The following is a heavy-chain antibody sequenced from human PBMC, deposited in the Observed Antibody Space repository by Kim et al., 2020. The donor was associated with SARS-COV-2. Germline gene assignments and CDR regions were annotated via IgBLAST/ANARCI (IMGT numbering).Heavy chain of an antibody. CDR1: GFTFSSYS. Sequence: GGSLRLSCAASGFTFSSYSMNWVHQAPGKGLEWVSYISSSSSTTYYADSVKGRFTISRDNAKNSLYLQMNSLRAEDTAVYYCARREFYYGMDVWGQGTTVTVSS. CDR3: ARREFYYGMDV. V-gene: IGHV3-48*04. CDR2: ISSSSSTT. J-gene: IGHJ6*02.